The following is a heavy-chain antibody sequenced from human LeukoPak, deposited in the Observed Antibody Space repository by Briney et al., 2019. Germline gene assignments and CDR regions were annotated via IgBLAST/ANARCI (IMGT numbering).Heavy chain of an antibody. Sequence: GGSLRLSCVDSGFTFSTSAMSWVRQAPGKGLEWVGRIKRRSDGGTPDYAAPVQGRFTISRDESKNTLYLQMNSLKTGDTAVYYCTTDTRRIDTFAWGQGTLVTVAA. CDR3: TTDTRRIDTFA. CDR1: GFTFSTSA. V-gene: IGHV3-15*01. D-gene: IGHD2-2*01. CDR2: IKRRSDGGTP. J-gene: IGHJ4*02.